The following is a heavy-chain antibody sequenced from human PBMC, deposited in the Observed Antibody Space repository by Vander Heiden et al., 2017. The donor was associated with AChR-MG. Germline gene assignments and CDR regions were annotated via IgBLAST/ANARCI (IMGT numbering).Heavy chain of an antibody. CDR2: INPNSGGT. CDR1: GYTFTGYY. V-gene: IGHV1-2*06. Sequence: QVQLVQSGAEVKKPGASVKVSCKASGYTFTGYYMHWVRQAPGQGLEWMGRINPNSGGTNYAQKFQGRVTMTRDTSISTAYMELSRLRSDDTAVYYCARAFDGSCPLPVCYYYYMDVWGKGTTVTVSS. CDR3: ARAFDGSCPLPVCYYYYMDV. D-gene: IGHD2-15*01. J-gene: IGHJ6*03.